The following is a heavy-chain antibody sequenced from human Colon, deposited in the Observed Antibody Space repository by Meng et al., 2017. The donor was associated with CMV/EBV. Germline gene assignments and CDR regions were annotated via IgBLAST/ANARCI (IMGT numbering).Heavy chain of an antibody. CDR3: AKDRTPAELFDSSGRCYDS. CDR2: LSWDGNSA. Sequence: GGPLRLSCVGSGFTFAAYTIHWVRQLPGKGLEWVSLLSWDGNSAYYLDAVKGRVTVSRDNSENSVYLQMDSLTAEDTAFYYCAKDRTPAELFDSSGRCYDSWGQGTLVTVSS. J-gene: IGHJ5*01. CDR1: GFTFAAYT. D-gene: IGHD3-22*01. V-gene: IGHV3-43*01.